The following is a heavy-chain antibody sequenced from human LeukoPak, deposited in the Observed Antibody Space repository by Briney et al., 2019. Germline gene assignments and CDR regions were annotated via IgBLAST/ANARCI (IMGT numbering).Heavy chain of an antibody. CDR3: ARESITMIDDAFDI. V-gene: IGHV3-7*01. Sequence: GGSLRLSCSASGFTFSTYWMSWVRQAPGKGLEWVANIKQDGSVKHYVDSVKGRFTISRDNGENSLYLQMNSLRAEDTAVYYCARESITMIDDAFDIWGQGTMVTVSS. CDR1: GFTFSTYW. CDR2: IKQDGSVK. D-gene: IGHD3-22*01. J-gene: IGHJ3*02.